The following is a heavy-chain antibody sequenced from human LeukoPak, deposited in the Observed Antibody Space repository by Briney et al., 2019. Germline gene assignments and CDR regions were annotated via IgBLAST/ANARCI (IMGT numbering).Heavy chain of an antibody. Sequence: PSETLSLTCTVSDGSISSYYWSWIRQPPGKGLEWIGYIYYSGSTNYNPSLKSRVTISVDTSKNQFSLKLSSVTAADTAVYYCARVGSSGLELDYWGQGTLVTVSS. V-gene: IGHV4-59*01. D-gene: IGHD6-19*01. J-gene: IGHJ4*02. CDR1: DGSISSYY. CDR3: ARVGSSGLELDY. CDR2: IYYSGST.